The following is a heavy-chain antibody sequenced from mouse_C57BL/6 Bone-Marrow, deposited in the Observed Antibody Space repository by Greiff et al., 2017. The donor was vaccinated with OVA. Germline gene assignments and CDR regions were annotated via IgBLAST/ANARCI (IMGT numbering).Heavy chain of an antibody. CDR2: IYPGSGST. J-gene: IGHJ2*01. CDR1: GYTFTSYW. CDR3: AGNYVDY. V-gene: IGHV1-55*01. Sequence: QVQLKQSGPELVKPGASVKMSCKASGYTFTSYWITWVKQRPGQGLEWIGDIYPGSGSTNYNEKFKSKATLTVDTSSSTAYMQLSSLTSEDSAVYYCAGNYVDYWGQGTTLTVSS. D-gene: IGHD1-1*01.